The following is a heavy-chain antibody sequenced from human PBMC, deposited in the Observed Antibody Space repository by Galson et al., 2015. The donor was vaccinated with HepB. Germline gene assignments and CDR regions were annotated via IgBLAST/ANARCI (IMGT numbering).Heavy chain of an antibody. Sequence: LRLSCAASGFTFSSYAMHWVRQAPGKGLEWVAVISYGGSNKYYADSVKGRFTISRDNSKNTLYLQMNSLRAEDTAVYYCARAAAADPIQYYYYYGMDVWGQGTTVTVSS. CDR2: ISYGGSNK. CDR3: ARAAAADPIQYYYYYGMDV. CDR1: GFTFSSYA. D-gene: IGHD6-13*01. J-gene: IGHJ6*02. V-gene: IGHV3-30*04.